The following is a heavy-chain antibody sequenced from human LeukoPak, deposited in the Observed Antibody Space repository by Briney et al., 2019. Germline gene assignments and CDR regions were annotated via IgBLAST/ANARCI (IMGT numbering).Heavy chain of an antibody. D-gene: IGHD5-24*01. CDR3: ARIRDGYNDAYDI. CDR2: INPSAGNT. CDR1: GYTFSNYY. Sequence: ASVKVSCKASGYTFSNYYMHWVRQAPGRGLEWMGLINPSAGNTNYAQRFQGRVTMTRNTSTSTVYMELSSLRSEDTAVYYCARIRDGYNDAYDIWGQGTMVTVPS. J-gene: IGHJ3*02. V-gene: IGHV1-46*01.